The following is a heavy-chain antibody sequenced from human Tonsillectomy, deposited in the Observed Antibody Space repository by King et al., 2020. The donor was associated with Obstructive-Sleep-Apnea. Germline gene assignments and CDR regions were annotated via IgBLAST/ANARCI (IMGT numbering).Heavy chain of an antibody. Sequence: VQLQQWGAGLLKPSETLSLTCAVYGGSFSGYYWSWIRQPPGKGLEWIGEINHSGSTNYNPSLQSRVTISVDTSKNQFSPKLSSGTAADTSVYYCARVDQFYLDYWGQGTLVTVSS. CDR3: ARVDQFYLDY. CDR1: GGSFSGYY. J-gene: IGHJ4*02. V-gene: IGHV4-34*01. CDR2: INHSGST.